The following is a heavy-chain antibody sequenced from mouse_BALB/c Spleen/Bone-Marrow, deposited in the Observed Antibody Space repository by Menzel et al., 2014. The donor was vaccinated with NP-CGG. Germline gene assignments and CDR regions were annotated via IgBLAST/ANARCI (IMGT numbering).Heavy chain of an antibody. CDR1: GFTFSSYS. J-gene: IGHJ2*01. D-gene: IGHD2-4*01. CDR2: ISSGGHYT. Sequence: EVKVVESGGGLVKPGGSLKLSCAAPGFTFSSYSMSWVRQTPEKRLEWVATISSGGHYTYYPDSVKGRFTISRDNAKNTLYLQMSSLKSEDTAMYYCSKDGGYDYSYYFDYWGQGTTLTVSS. V-gene: IGHV5-6-4*01. CDR3: SKDGGYDYSYYFDY.